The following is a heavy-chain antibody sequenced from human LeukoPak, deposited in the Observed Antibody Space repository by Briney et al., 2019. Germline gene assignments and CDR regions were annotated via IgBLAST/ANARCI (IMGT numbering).Heavy chain of an antibody. CDR2: IYTSGST. J-gene: IGHJ3*02. CDR3: ARDPPAGDDAFDI. Sequence: SETLSLTCTVSGGSISRCDWSWLRQPAGKGLEWIGRIYTSGSTNYNPSLKSRVTMSVDTSKNQFSLKLSSVTAADTAVYYCARDPPAGDDAFDIWGQGTMVTLSP. D-gene: IGHD1-14*01. CDR1: GGSISRCD. V-gene: IGHV4-4*07.